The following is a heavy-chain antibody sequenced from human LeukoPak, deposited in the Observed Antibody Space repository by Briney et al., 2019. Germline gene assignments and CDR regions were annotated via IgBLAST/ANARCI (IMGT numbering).Heavy chain of an antibody. CDR3: ARLHHDYGSGTYGGAYNYYMDV. V-gene: IGHV3-53*01. D-gene: IGHD3-10*01. Sequence: PGGSLRLSCAASGLTVSSNHMSWVRQAPGKGLEWISVIYGGADTYYADSVKGRFTISRDNSKNTLYLHLNSLRAENTAVYYCARLHHDYGSGTYGGAYNYYMDVWGKGTTVTVSS. CDR1: GLTVSSNH. CDR2: IYGGADT. J-gene: IGHJ6*03.